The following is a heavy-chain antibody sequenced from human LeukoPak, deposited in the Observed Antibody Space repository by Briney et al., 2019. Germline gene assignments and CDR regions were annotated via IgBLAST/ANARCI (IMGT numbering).Heavy chain of an antibody. CDR3: AKTRPLDSSSWSHGDY. D-gene: IGHD6-13*01. V-gene: IGHV3-23*01. J-gene: IGHJ4*02. CDR1: GFTSSSYA. Sequence: GGSLRLSCAASGFTSSSYAMSWVRQAPGTGLEWVSAISGSGDSTYYGDSVKGRFTISSDNSKNTLYLQMNSLRAEDTAVYYRAKTRPLDSSSWSHGDYWGQGTLVTVSS. CDR2: ISGSGDST.